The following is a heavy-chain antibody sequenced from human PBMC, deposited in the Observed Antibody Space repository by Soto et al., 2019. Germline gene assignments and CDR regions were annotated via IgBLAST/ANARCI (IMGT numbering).Heavy chain of an antibody. J-gene: IGHJ6*03. Sequence: GGSLRLSCAASGFTFSSYAMSWVRQAPGKGLEWVSATSGTGASIYYADSVRGRFTISRDNSRNTLYLQMNSLRAEDTAVYYCAKDRLMTTVTAYYYYCDMDVWGKGTTVTVSS. CDR1: GFTFSSYA. D-gene: IGHD4-17*01. CDR2: TSGTGASI. CDR3: AKDRLMTTVTAYYYYCDMDV. V-gene: IGHV3-23*01.